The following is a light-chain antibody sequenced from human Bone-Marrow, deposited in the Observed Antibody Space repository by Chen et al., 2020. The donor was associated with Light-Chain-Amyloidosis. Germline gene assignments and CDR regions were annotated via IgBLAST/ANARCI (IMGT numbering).Light chain of an antibody. CDR3: CSYAGCYTLYV. CDR2: DVS. J-gene: IGLJ1*01. CDR1: SSDVGGYNY. V-gene: IGLV2-11*01. Sequence: QSALTQPRSVSVSPGQSVTISCTGTSSDVGGYNYVSWYQQHPGKAPKLMIYDVSKRPSGVPGRFSGSKSGNTASLPISALQAEHEADDHCCSYAGCYTLYVLATGTKFTGL.